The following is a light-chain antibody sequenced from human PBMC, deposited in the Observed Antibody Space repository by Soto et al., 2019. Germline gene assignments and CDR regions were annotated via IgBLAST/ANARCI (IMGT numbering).Light chain of an antibody. V-gene: IGKV1-17*01. CDR3: LQHNTYPRT. J-gene: IGKJ1*01. CDR1: QGIRID. CDR2: ASS. Sequence: DIQMTQSPSSLSASVGDRVTITCRASQGIRIDLAGYQQKPGKAPKRLIYASSSLQGGVPSRLSGSGSGTECTLTISSLQPEDFATYYCLQHNTYPRTFGQGTRVEIK.